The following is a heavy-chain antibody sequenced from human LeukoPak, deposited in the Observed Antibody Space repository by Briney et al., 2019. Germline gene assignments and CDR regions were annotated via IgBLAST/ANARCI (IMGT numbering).Heavy chain of an antibody. V-gene: IGHV3-33*01. Sequence: GGSLRLSCAASGFTFSSYGMHWVRQAPGKGLEWVAVIWYDGSNKYYADSVKGRFTISRDNSRNTLYLQMNSLRAEDTAVYYCARDGSGSFDYWSQGTLVTVSS. J-gene: IGHJ4*02. CDR1: GFTFSSYG. CDR2: IWYDGSNK. CDR3: ARDGSGSFDY. D-gene: IGHD3-10*01.